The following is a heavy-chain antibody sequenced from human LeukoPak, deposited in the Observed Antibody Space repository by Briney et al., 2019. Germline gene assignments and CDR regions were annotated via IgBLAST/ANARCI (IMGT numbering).Heavy chain of an antibody. J-gene: IGHJ4*02. CDR2: IYNSGST. D-gene: IGHD3-16*01. Sequence: SETLSLTCAVSGDSISSSNWWSWVRQPPGKGLEWIGEIYNSGSTNYNPSLKSRVTISVDTSKNQFSLKLSSVTAADTAVYYCARGNYEYVWGGIDYWGQGTLVTVSS. V-gene: IGHV4-4*02. CDR3: ARGNYEYVWGGIDY. CDR1: GDSISSSNW.